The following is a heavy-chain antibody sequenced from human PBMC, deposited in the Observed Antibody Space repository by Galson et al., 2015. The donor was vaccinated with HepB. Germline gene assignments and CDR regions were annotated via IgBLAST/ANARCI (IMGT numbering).Heavy chain of an antibody. Sequence: SLRLSCAASGFTFSGSGMHWVRQAPGKGLEWVAVIWYDGSKQYYADSVKGRFTISRDNSKNTLYMQMNSLRAEDTAVYYCARGPALAASHFDHWGQGTLVTVSS. J-gene: IGHJ4*02. CDR3: ARGPALAASHFDH. V-gene: IGHV3-33*01. CDR2: IWYDGSKQ. CDR1: GFTFSGSG. D-gene: IGHD6-6*01.